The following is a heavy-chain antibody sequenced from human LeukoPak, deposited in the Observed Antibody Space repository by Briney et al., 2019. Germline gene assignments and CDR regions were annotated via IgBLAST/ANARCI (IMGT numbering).Heavy chain of an antibody. CDR3: AKASILTGYYPQYDYYGMDV. CDR1: GFTFSSYG. J-gene: IGHJ6*02. V-gene: IGHV3-30*18. Sequence: GGSLRLSCAASGFTFSSYGMHWVRQAPGKGLEWVAVISYDGSNKYYADSVKGRFTISRDNSRNTLYLQMNSLRAEDTAVYYCAKASILTGYYPQYDYYGMDVWGQGTTVTVSS. CDR2: ISYDGSNK. D-gene: IGHD3-9*01.